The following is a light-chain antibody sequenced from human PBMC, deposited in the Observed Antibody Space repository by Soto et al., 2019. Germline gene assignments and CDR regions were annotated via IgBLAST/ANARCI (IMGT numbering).Light chain of an antibody. V-gene: IGKV1-27*01. CDR1: QAISSY. CDR3: HKYNHAPT. CDR2: ATS. Sequence: DLQLTQSPSSLSASVGDRVTITCRTSQAISSYLAWYQQKPGKVPELLIYATSTLQSGAPSRVSGSGSATDFTLTISSLQPEDVATYYCHKYNHAPTFGGGTKVEIK. J-gene: IGKJ4*01.